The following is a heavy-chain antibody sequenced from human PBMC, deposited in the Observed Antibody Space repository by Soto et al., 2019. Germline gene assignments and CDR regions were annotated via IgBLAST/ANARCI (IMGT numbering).Heavy chain of an antibody. CDR3: ARLVYDFWSGSGWFDP. D-gene: IGHD3-3*01. Sequence: SETLSLTCTVSGGSISSGSYYWGWIRQPPGKGLEWIGSIYYSGSTYYNPSLKSRVTISVDTSKNQFSLKLSSVTAADTAVYYCARLVYDFWSGSGWFDPWGQGTLVTVSS. V-gene: IGHV4-39*01. CDR2: IYYSGST. CDR1: GGSISSGSYY. J-gene: IGHJ5*02.